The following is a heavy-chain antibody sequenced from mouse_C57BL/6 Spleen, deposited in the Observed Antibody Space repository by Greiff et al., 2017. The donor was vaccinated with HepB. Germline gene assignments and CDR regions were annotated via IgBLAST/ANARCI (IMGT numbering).Heavy chain of an antibody. CDR3: ARQDWDGDYFDY. CDR1: GFTFSSYT. Sequence: EVQRVESGGGLVKPGGSLKLSCAASGFTFSSYTMSWVRQTPEKRLEWVATISGGGGNTYYPDSVKGRFTISRDNAKNTLYLQMSSLRSEDTALYYCARQDWDGDYFDYWGQGTTLTVSS. D-gene: IGHD4-1*01. J-gene: IGHJ2*01. V-gene: IGHV5-9*01. CDR2: ISGGGGNT.